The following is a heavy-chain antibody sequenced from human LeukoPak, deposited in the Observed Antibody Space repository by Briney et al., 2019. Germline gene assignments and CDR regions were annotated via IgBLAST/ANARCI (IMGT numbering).Heavy chain of an antibody. V-gene: IGHV4-4*07. Sequence: SETLSLTCSISGGSISFYYWTWIRQPAGKGLEWIGRLYSNGTTNYNPSLKSRVTMFLDTSKMQFSLKLRSVTAADTAVYYCAREPLGWGGSDYWGQGTLVTVSS. CDR1: GGSISFYY. D-gene: IGHD3-3*01. J-gene: IGHJ4*02. CDR3: AREPLGWGGSDY. CDR2: LYSNGTT.